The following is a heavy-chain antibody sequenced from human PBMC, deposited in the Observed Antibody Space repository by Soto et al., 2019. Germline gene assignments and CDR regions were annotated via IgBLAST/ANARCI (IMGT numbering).Heavy chain of an antibody. CDR3: TTGGGYNWNDQGWYFDL. J-gene: IGHJ2*01. V-gene: IGHV3-15*01. D-gene: IGHD1-1*01. Sequence: EVQLVESGGGLVKPGGSLRLSCAASGFTFSNAWMSWVRQAPGKGLEWVGRIKSKTDGGTTDYAAPVKGRFTISRDDSKNTLYLEMNSLKTEDTAVYYCTTGGGYNWNDQGWYFDLWGRGTLVTVSS. CDR1: GFTFSNAW. CDR2: IKSKTDGGTT.